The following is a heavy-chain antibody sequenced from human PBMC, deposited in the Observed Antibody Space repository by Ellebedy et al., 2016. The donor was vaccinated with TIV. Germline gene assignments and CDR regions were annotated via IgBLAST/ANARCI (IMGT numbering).Heavy chain of an antibody. Sequence: GGSLRLSCAASGFTFSSYAMHWVRQAPGKGLEWVAVISYDGSNKYYADSVKGRFTISRDNSKNTLYLQMNSLRAEDTAVYYCARDNAGYDILTGYYPEYYFDYWGQGILVTVSS. CDR1: GFTFSSYA. J-gene: IGHJ4*02. CDR3: ARDNAGYDILTGYYPEYYFDY. CDR2: ISYDGSNK. D-gene: IGHD3-9*01. V-gene: IGHV3-30*01.